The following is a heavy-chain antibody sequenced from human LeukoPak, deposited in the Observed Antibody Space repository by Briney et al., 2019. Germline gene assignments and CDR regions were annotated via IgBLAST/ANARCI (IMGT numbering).Heavy chain of an antibody. J-gene: IGHJ4*02. V-gene: IGHV3-7*01. Sequence: PGGSLRLSCAAPGFTFSGHWMSWVRQAPGKGLEWVANINQGGSDKYYVDSVKGRFTISRGNANNLLYLQMNSLRGEDTAVYYCTRDRSRAEDDWGQGTLVTVSS. CDR1: GFTFSGHW. CDR3: TRDRSRAEDD. D-gene: IGHD1-14*01. CDR2: INQGGSDK.